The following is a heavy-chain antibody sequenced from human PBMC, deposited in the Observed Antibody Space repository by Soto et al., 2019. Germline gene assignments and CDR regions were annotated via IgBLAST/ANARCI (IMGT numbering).Heavy chain of an antibody. CDR1: GGSFSGYY. J-gene: IGHJ4*02. V-gene: IGHV4-34*01. CDR3: AVGFSSSWYSRDY. Sequence: SETLSLTCAVYGGSFSGYYWSWIRQPPGKGLEWIGEINHSGSTNYNPSLKSRVTISVDTSKNQFSLKLSSVTAADTAVYYCAVGFSSSWYSRDYWGQGTLVTVSS. D-gene: IGHD6-13*01. CDR2: INHSGST.